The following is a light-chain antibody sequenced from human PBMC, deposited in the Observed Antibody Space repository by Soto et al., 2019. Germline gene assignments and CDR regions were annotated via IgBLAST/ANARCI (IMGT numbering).Light chain of an antibody. CDR2: SND. CDR1: SSNIRSYT. Sequence: QSVLTQPPSASGTPGQRVTISCCGSSSNIRSYTVNWYKQVPGTAPKLLIYSNDRRPSRVPDRFSGSKSGTSASLAISGLQSEDEADYYCAAWDDSLNGYVFGTGTKLTVL. CDR3: AAWDDSLNGYV. J-gene: IGLJ1*01. V-gene: IGLV1-44*01.